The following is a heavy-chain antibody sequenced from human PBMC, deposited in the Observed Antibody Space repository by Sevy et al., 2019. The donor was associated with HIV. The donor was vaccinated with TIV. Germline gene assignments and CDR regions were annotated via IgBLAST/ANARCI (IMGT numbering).Heavy chain of an antibody. D-gene: IGHD6-6*01. CDR3: ARGGAGRQFDYYYYMDV. J-gene: IGHJ6*03. V-gene: IGHV4-59*01. CDR2: VYYTGKT. Sequence: SETLSLTCNVSGVSITRSYWNWIRQTPGKGLEWIAFVYYTGKTNYNPFLKSRVTVSLDTSKSQFSLKLSSVTAADTAVNYCARGGAGRQFDYYYYMDVWGKGTTVTVSS. CDR1: GVSITRSY.